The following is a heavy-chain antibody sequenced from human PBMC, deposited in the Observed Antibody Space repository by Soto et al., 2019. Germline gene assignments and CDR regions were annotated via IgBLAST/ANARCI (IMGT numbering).Heavy chain of an antibody. CDR1: GFSFTSYA. CDR2: ISGSDGKT. D-gene: IGHD1-26*01. V-gene: IGHV3-23*01. J-gene: IGHJ4*02. CDR3: ARLSFLDY. Sequence: GGSLRLSCAASGFSFTSYALSWVRQAPGKGLEWVSTISGSDGKTYYAYSVKGRFSISRDTSKTTLYLQMNSLRVEDTAVYYCARLSFLDYWGQGTRVNVSS.